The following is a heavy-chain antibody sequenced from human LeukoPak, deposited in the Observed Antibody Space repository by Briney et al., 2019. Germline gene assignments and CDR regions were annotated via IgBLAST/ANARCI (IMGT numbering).Heavy chain of an antibody. J-gene: IGHJ4*02. CDR1: GFSISDYW. Sequence: PGGSLRLSCVASGFSISDYWMNWVRQAPGKGLEWVANINQDGSIKDYVDSVKGRFTISRDNAKNSLYLQMNSLRAEDTAVYYCASRRVNFASWGQGTLVTVSS. D-gene: IGHD2-21*01. CDR2: INQDGSIK. V-gene: IGHV3-7*01. CDR3: ASRRVNFAS.